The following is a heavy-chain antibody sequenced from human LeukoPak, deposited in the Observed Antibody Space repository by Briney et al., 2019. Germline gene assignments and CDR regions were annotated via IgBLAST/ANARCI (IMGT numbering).Heavy chain of an antibody. CDR2: ISSSSSYI. Sequence: PGGSLRLSCAASGFTFSSYSMNWVRQAPGKGLEWVSSISSSSSYIYYADSVKGRFTISRDNAKNSLYLQMNSLRAEDTAVYYCATPKGSTSISGSYFYAFDIWGQGTMVTVSS. V-gene: IGHV3-21*01. D-gene: IGHD1-26*01. CDR3: ATPKGSTSISGSYFYAFDI. J-gene: IGHJ3*02. CDR1: GFTFSSYS.